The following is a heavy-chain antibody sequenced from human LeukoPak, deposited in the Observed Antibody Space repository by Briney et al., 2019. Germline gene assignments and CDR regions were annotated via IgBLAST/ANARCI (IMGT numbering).Heavy chain of an antibody. CDR3: AREGEAVAGTSAFDI. Sequence: PGGSLRLSCVVSGFTLSSYAMHWVRQAPGKGLEWVAVISYDGSNKYYADSVKGRFTISRDNSKNTLYLQMNSLRAEDTAVYYCAREGEAVAGTSAFDIWGQGTMVTVSS. CDR2: ISYDGSNK. CDR1: GFTLSSYA. D-gene: IGHD6-19*01. V-gene: IGHV3-30-3*01. J-gene: IGHJ3*02.